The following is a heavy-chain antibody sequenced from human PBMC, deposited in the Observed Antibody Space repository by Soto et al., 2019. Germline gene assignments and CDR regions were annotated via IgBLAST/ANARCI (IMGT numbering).Heavy chain of an antibody. CDR2: IGTAGDT. CDR1: GFTFSSYD. D-gene: IGHD3-10*01. Sequence: GGSLRLSCAASGFTFSSYDMHWVRQATGKGLEWVSAIGTAGDTYYPGSVKGRFTISRENAKNSLYLQMNSLRAEDTAVYYCARSPSYGSGSYYKGWFDPWGQGTLVTVSS. J-gene: IGHJ5*02. V-gene: IGHV3-13*01. CDR3: ARSPSYGSGSYYKGWFDP.